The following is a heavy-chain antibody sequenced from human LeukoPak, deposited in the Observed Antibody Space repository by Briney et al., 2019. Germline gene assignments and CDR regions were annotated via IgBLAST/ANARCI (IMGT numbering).Heavy chain of an antibody. D-gene: IGHD4-17*01. CDR1: GFTFSSYA. J-gene: IGHJ4*02. CDR2: ISGSGGST. V-gene: IGHV3-23*01. Sequence: GGSLRLSCAASGFTFSSYAMSWVRQAPGKGLEWVSAISGSGGSTYYADSVKGRLTISRDNSKNTLHLQMNSLRAEDTAVYYCAKATTVTTVYYFDYWGQGTLVTVSS. CDR3: AKATTVTTVYYFDY.